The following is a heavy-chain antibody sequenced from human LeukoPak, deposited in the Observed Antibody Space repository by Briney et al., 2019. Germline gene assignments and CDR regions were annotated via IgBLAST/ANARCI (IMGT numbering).Heavy chain of an antibody. D-gene: IGHD3-10*01. CDR3: AKDLVGTYYYGSGHAFDI. CDR1: GFTFSSYG. V-gene: IGHV3-30*02. CDR2: IRYDGSNK. J-gene: IGHJ3*02. Sequence: PGGSLRLSCAASGFTFSSYGMHWVRQAPGKGLEWVAFIRYDGSNKYYADSVKGRFTISRDNSKNTLYLQMNSLRAEDTAVYYCAKDLVGTYYYGSGHAFDIWGQGTMVTVSS.